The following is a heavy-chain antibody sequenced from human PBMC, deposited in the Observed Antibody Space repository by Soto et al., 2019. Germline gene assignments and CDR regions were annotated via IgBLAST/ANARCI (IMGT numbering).Heavy chain of an antibody. J-gene: IGHJ6*02. Sequence: PWGSLSLSWSASGFTFGSYAMNWVRLPPGKGLERVSTITDVGDPTYYADSVKGRFTISRDNAKNTLFLKMNSLRAEDTARYYCAKDRDIAYHLEGGFYYSGMDVWGQGTTVTVSS. D-gene: IGHD5-12*01. CDR2: ITDVGDPT. CDR1: GFTFGSYA. CDR3: AKDRDIAYHLEGGFYYSGMDV. V-gene: IGHV3-23*01.